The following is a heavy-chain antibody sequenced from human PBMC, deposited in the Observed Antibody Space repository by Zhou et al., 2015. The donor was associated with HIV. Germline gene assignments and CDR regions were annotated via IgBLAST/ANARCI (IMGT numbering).Heavy chain of an antibody. J-gene: IGHJ3*02. Sequence: QEDLVQSGAEVKKPGSSVTVSCKASGGTFSNSAISWVRQAPGQGLEWMGGIIPILRTANYAQKFQGRVTITADKSTSVVYMKLTSLRYEDTAVYYCARVGGLAFVYLGPKGQWSPSLQ. CDR1: GGTFSNSA. V-gene: IGHV1-69*06. CDR2: IIPILRTA. CDR3: ARVGGLAFVY. D-gene: IGHD3/OR15-3a*01.